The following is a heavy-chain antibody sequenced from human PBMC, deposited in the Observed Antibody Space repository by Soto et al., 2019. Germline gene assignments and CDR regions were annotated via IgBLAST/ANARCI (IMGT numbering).Heavy chain of an antibody. J-gene: IGHJ4*01. D-gene: IGHD2-8*01. CDR2: ISSNGANT. CDR3: VSWVSAHFDY. Sequence: PGGSLRLSCAASGFTFDSPYSHGMSWVRQSPGKGPEWVSTISSNGANTHYAESMKGRFTISKDASRNTVHLHMNSLRAEDTATYFCVSWVSAHFDYWGHGTPVTVSS. CDR1: GFTFDSPYSHG. V-gene: IGHV3-23*01.